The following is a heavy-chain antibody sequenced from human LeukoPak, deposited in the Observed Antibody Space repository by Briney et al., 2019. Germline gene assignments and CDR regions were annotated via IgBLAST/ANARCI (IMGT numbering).Heavy chain of an antibody. CDR2: ISGSGGST. Sequence: PGGSLRLSCAASGFTFSSYAMSWVRQAPEKGLEWVSAISGSGGSTYYADSVKGRFTISRDNSKNTLYLQMNSLRAEDTAVYYCAKLTYYYDSSGPLDYWGQGTLVTVSS. J-gene: IGHJ4*02. CDR3: AKLTYYYDSSGPLDY. V-gene: IGHV3-23*01. D-gene: IGHD3-22*01. CDR1: GFTFSSYA.